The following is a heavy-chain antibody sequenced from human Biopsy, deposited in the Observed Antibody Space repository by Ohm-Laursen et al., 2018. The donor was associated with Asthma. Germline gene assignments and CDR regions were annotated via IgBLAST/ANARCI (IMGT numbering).Heavy chain of an antibody. Sequence: SLRLSCAASGFVFSQCGMHWVRQGPGEGLEWVALVSSDGHNKYYEDSVKGRFTISRDNSRNRLYLQINSLTVEDSAVYFCARQSGQEYGDSIPFDTWGQGTKVAVSS. CDR1: GFVFSQCG. D-gene: IGHD3-22*01. J-gene: IGHJ3*02. CDR2: VSSDGHNK. CDR3: ARQSGQEYGDSIPFDT. V-gene: IGHV3-30*03.